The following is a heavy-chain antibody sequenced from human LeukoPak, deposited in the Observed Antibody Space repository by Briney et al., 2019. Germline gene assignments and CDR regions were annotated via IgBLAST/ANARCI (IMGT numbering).Heavy chain of an antibody. CDR3: AKDFAVVGASSFDY. D-gene: IGHD1-26*01. J-gene: IGHJ4*02. V-gene: IGHV3-30*18. CDR2: ISYDGVYR. Sequence: GGSLRLSCAASGFIFSTYGMHWVRQAPGKGLEWVAVISYDGVYRYYGDSVKGRFTISRDKSKNTLYLQIDSLRAEDTAVYYCAKDFAVVGASSFDYWGQGTLVTVSS. CDR1: GFIFSTYG.